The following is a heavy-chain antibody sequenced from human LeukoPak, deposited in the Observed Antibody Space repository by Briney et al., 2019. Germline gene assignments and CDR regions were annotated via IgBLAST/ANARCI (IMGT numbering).Heavy chain of an antibody. D-gene: IGHD3-3*01. CDR1: GGSISEYC. J-gene: IGHJ4*02. Sequence: SETLSLTCTVSGGSISEYCWSWIRQPPGKGLEWIGSSYNSGSTNYNPSLKSRVTISVDTSKNQLSLRLSSVTAADTAVYYCARHRSGSFDSWGQGTLVTVSS. CDR2: SYNSGST. V-gene: IGHV4-59*08. CDR3: ARHRSGSFDS.